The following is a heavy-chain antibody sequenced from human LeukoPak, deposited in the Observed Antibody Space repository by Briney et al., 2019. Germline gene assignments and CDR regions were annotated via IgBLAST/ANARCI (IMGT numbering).Heavy chain of an antibody. CDR3: ATEVWGELRRSYYFDY. CDR1: RCTLPELS. D-gene: IGHD1-26*01. Sequence: SVTVSCQVSRCTLPELSMHLLGQAPAKAREGMGGFDPEDGETIYAQKFQGSVTMTEDTSTDTAYMELSSLRSKDTAVYSCATEVWGELRRSYYFDYWGQGTLVTVSS. J-gene: IGHJ4*02. V-gene: IGHV1-24*01. CDR2: FDPEDGET.